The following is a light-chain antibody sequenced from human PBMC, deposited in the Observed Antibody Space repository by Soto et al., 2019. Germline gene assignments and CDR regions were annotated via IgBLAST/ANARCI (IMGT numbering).Light chain of an antibody. CDR1: QSVSSN. Sequence: EVVMTQSPATLSVSPGERATLSCRASQSVSSNLACYQQKPGQAPRLLIYGASTRATGIPARFSGSGSGTDFTLTISSLQSEDFAVYYCQQYNNWPLTFGQGTKVDI. V-gene: IGKV3-15*01. J-gene: IGKJ1*01. CDR3: QQYNNWPLT. CDR2: GAS.